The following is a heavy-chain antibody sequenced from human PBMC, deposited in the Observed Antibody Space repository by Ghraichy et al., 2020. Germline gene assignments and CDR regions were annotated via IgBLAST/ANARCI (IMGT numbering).Heavy chain of an antibody. Sequence: SETLSLTCTVSGYSISSGYYWGWIRQPPGKGLEWIGSIYHSGSTYYNPSLKSRVTISVDTSKNQFSLKLSSVTAADTAVYYCARDPTLIQLWLIGAIGAFDIWGQGTMVTVSS. CDR2: IYHSGST. D-gene: IGHD5-18*01. CDR3: ARDPTLIQLWLIGAIGAFDI. CDR1: GYSISSGYY. J-gene: IGHJ3*02. V-gene: IGHV4-38-2*02.